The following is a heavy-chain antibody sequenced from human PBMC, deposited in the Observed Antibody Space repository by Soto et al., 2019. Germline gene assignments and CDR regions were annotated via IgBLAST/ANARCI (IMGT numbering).Heavy chain of an antibody. J-gene: IGHJ4*02. D-gene: IGHD2-15*01. CDR1: GGSIRNVY. V-gene: IGHV4-59*01. Sequence: SETLSLTCTVSGGSIRNVYWSWIRQPPGKGLEWIGFIYHNGNTKYNPSLKSRVTISIDTSKNQFSLSLNSVTAADTGVYFCARAHAPTLPFDYWGQGTLVTVSS. CDR2: IYHNGNT. CDR3: ARAHAPTLPFDY.